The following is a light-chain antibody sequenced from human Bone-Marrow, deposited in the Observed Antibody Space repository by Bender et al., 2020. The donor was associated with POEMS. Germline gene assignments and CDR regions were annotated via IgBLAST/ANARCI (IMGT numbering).Light chain of an antibody. CDR1: SSDVGSYNY. CDR3: CSYAGTYTFYV. CDR2: DVN. V-gene: IGLV2-14*03. Sequence: QSALTQPASVSGSPGQSITISCSGASSDVGSYNYVSWYQQRPGKAPQLMIYDVNNRPSGVSTRFSGSKSGNTASLTISGLQAEDEADYYCCSYAGTYTFYVFGTGTKVTVL. J-gene: IGLJ1*01.